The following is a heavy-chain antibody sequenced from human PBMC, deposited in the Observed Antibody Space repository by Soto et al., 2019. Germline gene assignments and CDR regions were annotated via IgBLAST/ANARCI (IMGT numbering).Heavy chain of an antibody. J-gene: IGHJ4*02. D-gene: IGHD3-3*01. CDR2: ISGSGGST. Sequence: GGSLRLSCAASGFTFRSYAMSWVRQAPEKGLERVSAISGSGGSTYYADSVKGRFTISRDNSKNTLYLQMNSLRAEDTAVYYCAKGHRFLEWLSHDYFDFWGQGTLVTVSS. CDR3: AKGHRFLEWLSHDYFDF. CDR1: GFTFRSYA. V-gene: IGHV3-23*01.